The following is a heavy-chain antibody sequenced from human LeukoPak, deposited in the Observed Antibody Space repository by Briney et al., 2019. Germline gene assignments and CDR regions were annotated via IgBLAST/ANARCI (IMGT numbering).Heavy chain of an antibody. CDR3: ARERRETYYDSSGYFDY. V-gene: IGHV3-11*04. CDR1: GFTFSDYY. D-gene: IGHD3-22*01. Sequence: GGSLRLSCAASGFTFSDYYMSWIRQAPGKGLEWVSYISSSGSTIYYADSVKGRFTISRDNAKNSLYLQMNSLRAEDTAVYYCARERRETYYDSSGYFDYWGQGTLVTVSS. CDR2: ISSSGSTI. J-gene: IGHJ4*02.